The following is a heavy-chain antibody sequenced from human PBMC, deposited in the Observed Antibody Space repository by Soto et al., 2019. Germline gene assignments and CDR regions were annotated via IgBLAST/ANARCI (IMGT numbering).Heavy chain of an antibody. V-gene: IGHV4-31*03. D-gene: IGHD3-3*01. CDR2: IYYSGST. J-gene: IGHJ5*02. CDR3: ARGFDFWSGYYTGSWFDP. Sequence: QVQLQESGPGLVKPSQTLSLTCTVSGGSISSGGYYWSWIRQHPGKGLEWIGYIYYSGSTYYNPSRKSRVTISVDTYKNQFALKLSSVTAADTAVYYWARGFDFWSGYYTGSWFDPWGQGTLVTVSS. CDR1: GGSISSGGYY.